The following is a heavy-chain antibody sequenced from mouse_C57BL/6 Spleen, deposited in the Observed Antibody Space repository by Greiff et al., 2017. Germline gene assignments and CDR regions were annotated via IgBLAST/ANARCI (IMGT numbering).Heavy chain of an antibody. V-gene: IGHV1-69*01. CDR1: GYTFTSYW. D-gene: IGHD2-4*01. CDR3: ARGLRRGMDY. Sequence: QVQLKQPGAELVMPGASVKLSCKASGYTFTSYWMHWVKQRPGQGLEWIGEIDPSDSYTNYNQKFKGKSTLTVDKSSSTAYMQLSSLTSEDSAVYYCARGLRRGMDYWGQGTSVTVSS. CDR2: IDPSDSYT. J-gene: IGHJ4*01.